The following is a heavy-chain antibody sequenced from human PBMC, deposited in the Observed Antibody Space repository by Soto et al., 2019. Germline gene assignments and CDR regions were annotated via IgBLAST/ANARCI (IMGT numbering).Heavy chain of an antibody. Sequence: QVQLQESGPGLVKPSQTLSLTCTVSGGSISSGGYYWSWIRQHPGKGLEWIGYSYDSGSTYYNPSFTSRVTISVDTSKNQFSLKMSSVTAADTAVYYCARGVVVTAIGIWYFDLWGRGTLVTVSS. V-gene: IGHV4-31*03. J-gene: IGHJ2*01. CDR1: GGSISSGGYY. D-gene: IGHD2-21*02. CDR3: ARGVVVTAIGIWYFDL. CDR2: SYDSGST.